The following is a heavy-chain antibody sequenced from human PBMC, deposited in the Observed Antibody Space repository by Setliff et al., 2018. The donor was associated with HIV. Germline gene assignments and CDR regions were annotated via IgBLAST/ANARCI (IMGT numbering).Heavy chain of an antibody. Sequence: SETLSLTCTVSGGSIRSYYWSWIRQPPGKGLEWLGHIYSSGSTNYNPSLKSRVTISVYTSKNPFSLKLYSVTAADTAVYYCARAYFGSGIYYWGEGTLVTVSS. V-gene: IGHV4-4*09. J-gene: IGHJ4*02. D-gene: IGHD3-10*01. CDR1: GGSIRSYY. CDR3: ARAYFGSGIYY. CDR2: IYSSGST.